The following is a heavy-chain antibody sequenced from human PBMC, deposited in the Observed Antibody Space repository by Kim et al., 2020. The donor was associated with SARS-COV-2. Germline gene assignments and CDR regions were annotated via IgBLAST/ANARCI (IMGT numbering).Heavy chain of an antibody. CDR3: ARGREDTAMVTSVGMIVY. V-gene: IGHV4-34*01. J-gene: IGHJ4*01. CDR2: INHSGST. CDR1: GGSFSGYY. Sequence: SETLSLTCAVYGGSFSGYYWSWIRQPPGKGLEWIGEINHSGSTNYNPSLKSRVTISVDTSKNQFSLKLSSVTAADTAVYYCARGREDTAMVTSVGMIVYWGHGTLVTVSS. D-gene: IGHD5-18*01.